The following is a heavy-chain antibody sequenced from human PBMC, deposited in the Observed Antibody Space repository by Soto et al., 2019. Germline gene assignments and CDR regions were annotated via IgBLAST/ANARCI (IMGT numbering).Heavy chain of an antibody. CDR3: TRCLDSNSSGQAFDI. CDR2: IRSKANSYAT. CDR1: GFTFSGSA. J-gene: IGHJ3*02. Sequence: GGSLRLSCAASGFTFSGSAMHWVRQASGKGLEWVGRIRSKANSYATAYAASVKGRFTISRDDSKNTAYLQMNSLKTEDTAVYYCTRCLDSNSSGQAFDIWGQGTMVTVSS. V-gene: IGHV3-73*01. D-gene: IGHD6-6*01.